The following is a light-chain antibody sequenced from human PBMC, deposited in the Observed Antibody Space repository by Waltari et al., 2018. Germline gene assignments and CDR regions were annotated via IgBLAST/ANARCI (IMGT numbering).Light chain of an antibody. V-gene: IGLV2-14*01. CDR1: SRDVGGYAF. CDR2: EVT. CDR3: ASYTTTTTVI. Sequence: QSALTQPASVSGSPGQSITISCTGPSRDVGGYAFVSWYQQHPGKVPKLIIYEVTNRPSGVSNRISGSKSGNTASLTISGLQAEDEADYYCASYTTTTTVIFGSGTKVTVL. J-gene: IGLJ1*01.